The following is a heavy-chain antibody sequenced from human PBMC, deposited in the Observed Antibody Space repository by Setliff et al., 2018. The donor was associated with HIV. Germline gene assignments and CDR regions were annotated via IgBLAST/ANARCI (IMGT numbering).Heavy chain of an antibody. CDR1: GFSFDDYA. Sequence: PGGSLRLSCTASGFSFDDYALTWVRQAPGKGLEWVGFIRSKSIGGTTDYGASVKGRFTISRDDSNNTLYLQMNSLKTEDTAVYYCTTDLGGSYHGWNYWGQGTLVTVSS. CDR3: TTDLGGSYHGWNY. D-gene: IGHD1-26*01. CDR2: IRSKSIGGTT. V-gene: IGHV3-49*04. J-gene: IGHJ4*02.